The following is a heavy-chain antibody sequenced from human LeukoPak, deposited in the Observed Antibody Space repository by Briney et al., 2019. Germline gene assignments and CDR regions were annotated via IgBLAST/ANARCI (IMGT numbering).Heavy chain of an antibody. CDR3: AREGGIVVVPAAIPNWFDP. CDR2: INPSGGST. D-gene: IGHD2-2*02. Sequence: ASVKVSCKASGYTFTGYYMHWVRQAPGQGLEWMGIINPSGGSTSYAQKFQGRVTMTRDTSTSTVYMELSSLRSEDTAVYYCAREGGIVVVPAAIPNWFDPWGQGTLVTVSS. V-gene: IGHV1-46*03. J-gene: IGHJ5*02. CDR1: GYTFTGYY.